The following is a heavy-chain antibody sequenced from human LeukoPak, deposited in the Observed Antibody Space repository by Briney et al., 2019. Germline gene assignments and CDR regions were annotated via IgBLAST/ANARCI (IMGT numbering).Heavy chain of an antibody. D-gene: IGHD1-1*01. CDR3: ARGRFGTRTTLGEFDY. J-gene: IGHJ4*02. CDR2: IIPIFGTA. Sequence: GSSVKVSCKAFGGTFSSYAISWVRQAPGQGLEWMGGIIPIFGTANYAQKFQGRVTITADESTSTAYMELSSLRSEDTAVYYCARGRFGTRTTLGEFDYWGQGTLVTVSS. CDR1: GGTFSSYA. V-gene: IGHV1-69*01.